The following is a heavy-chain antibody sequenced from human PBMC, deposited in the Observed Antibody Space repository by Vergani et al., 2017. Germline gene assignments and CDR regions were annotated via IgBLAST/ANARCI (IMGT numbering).Heavy chain of an antibody. CDR1: GDSITNGGFS. V-gene: IGHV4-30-2*01. CDR2: IFPSGNS. Sequence: QLQLQESGSGLVKPSQTLSLTFAVSGDSITNGGFSWNWIRQPPGKGPEWIGYIFPSGNSDYNPSLKNRVSIELDKTKNQLSLWVNSVTAADTAVYFCARASLRALVGYYYYMDVWGKGKTVVVSS. CDR3: ARASLRALVGYYYYMDV. D-gene: IGHD3-16*02. J-gene: IGHJ6*03.